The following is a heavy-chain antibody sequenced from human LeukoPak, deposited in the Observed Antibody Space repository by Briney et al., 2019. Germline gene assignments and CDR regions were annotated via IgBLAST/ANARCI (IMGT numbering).Heavy chain of an antibody. V-gene: IGHV3-23*01. CDR1: GFTFSSYA. D-gene: IGHD5-12*01. CDR3: AKGRSPSGYSSLDY. J-gene: IGHJ4*02. Sequence: GGSLRLSCAASGFTFSSYAMSWVRQAPGKGLEWVSGIVNSGGTTYCADSVKGRFTISRDNSKNTLYLQMNSLRAEDTAVYFCAKGRSPSGYSSLDYWGQGTLVTVSS. CDR2: IVNSGGTT.